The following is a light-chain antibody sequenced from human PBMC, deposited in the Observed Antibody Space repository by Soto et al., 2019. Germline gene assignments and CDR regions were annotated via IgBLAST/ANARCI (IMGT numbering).Light chain of an antibody. CDR1: QSVSSH. J-gene: IGKJ5*01. CDR2: GAS. V-gene: IGKV3-11*01. Sequence: EIVITQSPSTLAVSPGERATLSCRASQSVSSHLAWYQQKTGQAPRLLIYGASNRATGIPARFSGSGSGTDFTLTISSLEPEDFAVYYCQQRSNWPPSITFGQGTRLEI. CDR3: QQRSNWPPSIT.